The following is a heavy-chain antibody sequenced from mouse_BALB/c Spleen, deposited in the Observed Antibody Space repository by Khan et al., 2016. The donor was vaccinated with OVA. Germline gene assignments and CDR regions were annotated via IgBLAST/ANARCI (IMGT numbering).Heavy chain of an antibody. CDR2: ISSSGDYI. CDR3: ASHNYGPFAY. CDR1: GFTFSTYA. Sequence: EVELVESGGDLVRPGGSLKLSCSASGFTFSTYAMSWVRQTPEKRLEWVATISSSGDYIYYPDSVKGRFTIYRDTAKNTLYLQLSSLRSEDTAMYYCASHNYGPFAYWGQGTLVTVSA. D-gene: IGHD1-1*01. J-gene: IGHJ3*01. V-gene: IGHV5-9-3*01.